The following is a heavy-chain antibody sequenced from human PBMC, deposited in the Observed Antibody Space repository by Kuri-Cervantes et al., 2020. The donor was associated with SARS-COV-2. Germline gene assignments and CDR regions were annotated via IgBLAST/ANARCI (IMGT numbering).Heavy chain of an antibody. CDR1: GYTFTSYY. D-gene: IGHD6-13*01. Sequence: ASVKVSCKASGYTFTSYYMHWVRQAPGQGLEWMGIINPSGGSTSYAQKFQGRVTVTRDTSTSTVYMELSSLRSEDTAVYYCARDAQPIAAAGPLDFWGQGTLVTVSS. CDR3: ARDAQPIAAAGPLDF. CDR2: INPSGGST. J-gene: IGHJ4*02. V-gene: IGHV1-46*01.